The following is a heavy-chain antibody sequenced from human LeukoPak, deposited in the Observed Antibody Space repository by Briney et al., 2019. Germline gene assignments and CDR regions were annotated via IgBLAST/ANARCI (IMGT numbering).Heavy chain of an antibody. CDR1: GFTFSSYG. CDR2: IRYDGSNK. Sequence: PGGSLRLSCAASGFTFSSYGMHWVRQAPGKGLEWVAFIRYDGSNKYYADSVKGRFTISRDNSKNTLYLQMNSLRAEDTAVYYCAKDAAMVRGVIRYYYGMDVWGQGTTVTVSS. V-gene: IGHV3-30*02. CDR3: AKDAAMVRGVIRYYYGMDV. D-gene: IGHD3-10*01. J-gene: IGHJ6*02.